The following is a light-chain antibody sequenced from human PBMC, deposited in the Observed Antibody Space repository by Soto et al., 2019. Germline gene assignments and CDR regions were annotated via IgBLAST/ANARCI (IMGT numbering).Light chain of an antibody. CDR1: HNIDSR. CDR2: GAS. CDR3: QQYANWPPWT. J-gene: IGKJ1*01. Sequence: EIVMTQSPATLSVSPGGRATLSCGASHNIDSRLDWYQLKRCQPPRLLIHGASTRATGVAPRFSGSGSGTEYTRTSSSLQSEDFAVYFCQQYANWPPWTFGQGTKVEI. V-gene: IGKV3-15*01.